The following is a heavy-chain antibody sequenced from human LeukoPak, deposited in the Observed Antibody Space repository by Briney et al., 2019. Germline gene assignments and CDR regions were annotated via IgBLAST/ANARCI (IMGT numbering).Heavy chain of an antibody. CDR1: IGSISSSKW. CDR2: IYLYGTT. J-gene: IGHJ5*02. CDR3: ARDAPYSGYDRNWFDP. Sequence: SETLSLTCSVSIGSISSSKWWSWVRQSPVKGPEWIGEIYLYGTTNYNPSFTSRVTMSVDRSRNQFSLKLTSVTAADTAVYYCARDAPYSGYDRNWFDPWGQGTLVTVSS. D-gene: IGHD5-12*01. V-gene: IGHV4-4*02.